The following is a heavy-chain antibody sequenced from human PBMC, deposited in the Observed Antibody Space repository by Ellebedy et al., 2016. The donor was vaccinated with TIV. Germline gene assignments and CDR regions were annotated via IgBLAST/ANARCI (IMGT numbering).Heavy chain of an antibody. CDR2: LHYSGTS. CDR1: GDSMRNYY. CDR3: ARHVPRATEYLDY. D-gene: IGHD5-12*01. Sequence: MPGGSLRLSCFVSGDSMRNYYWSWIRQPPGKGLEWIGYLHYSGTSSYSPSLQSRVTISIDTSNNRFSLRLISVTAADTAIYYCARHVPRATEYLDYWGLGTLVTVSS. J-gene: IGHJ4*02. V-gene: IGHV4-59*08.